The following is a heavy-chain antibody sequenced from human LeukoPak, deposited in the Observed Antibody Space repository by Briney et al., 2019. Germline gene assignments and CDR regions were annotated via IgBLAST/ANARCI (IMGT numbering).Heavy chain of an antibody. Sequence: GGSLRLSCAASGFTFSNYNMNWVRQAPGMGLKWVSSITGSSTYIYYADSVKGRFTISRDNAKNSLYLQMNSLRAEDTAVYYCARESVAGLFDPWGQGTLVTVSS. CDR2: ITGSSTYI. J-gene: IGHJ5*02. CDR3: ARESVAGLFDP. CDR1: GFTFSNYN. D-gene: IGHD6-19*01. V-gene: IGHV3-21*01.